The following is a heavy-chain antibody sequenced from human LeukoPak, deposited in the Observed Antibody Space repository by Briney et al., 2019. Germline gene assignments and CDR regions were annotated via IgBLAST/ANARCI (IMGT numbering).Heavy chain of an antibody. Sequence: SETLSLTCTVSGGSISSGSYYWSWIRQPAGKGLEWIGRIYTSGSTNYNPSLKSRVTMSVDTSKNQFSLKLSSVTAADTAVYYCARGQLFDYWGQGTLVTVSS. D-gene: IGHD1-1*01. CDR1: GGSISSGSYY. CDR2: IYTSGST. V-gene: IGHV4-61*02. CDR3: ARGQLFDY. J-gene: IGHJ4*02.